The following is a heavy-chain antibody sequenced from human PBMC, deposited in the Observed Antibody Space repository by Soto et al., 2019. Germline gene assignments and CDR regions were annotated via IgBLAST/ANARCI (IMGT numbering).Heavy chain of an antibody. J-gene: IGHJ5*02. CDR2: IKQDGREK. CDR1: GFSFSSYW. Sequence: LRLSCAASGFSFSSYWMTWVRQAPGKGLEWVANIKQDGREKYYVASVKGRFTISRDNDKNLLYLQMDSLTPDDTAVYYCAGDGVRNGAYNGWLDPWGQGTLVTVSS. D-gene: IGHD3-16*01. CDR3: AGDGVRNGAYNGWLDP. V-gene: IGHV3-7*03.